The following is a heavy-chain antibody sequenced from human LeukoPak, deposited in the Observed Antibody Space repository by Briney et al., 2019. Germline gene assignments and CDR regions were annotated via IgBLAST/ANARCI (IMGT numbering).Heavy chain of an antibody. CDR1: GFTFSSYA. CDR2: ISGSGGST. J-gene: IGHJ5*01. D-gene: IGHD1-26*01. V-gene: IGHV3-23*01. CDR3: ARRSLSGATTGYYYDS. Sequence: GGSLRLSCAASGFTFSSYAMSWVRQAPGKGLEWVSAISGSGGSTYYADSVKGRFTISRDNSKNTLYLQMNSLRAEDTAFYYCARRSLSGATTGYYYDSWGQGTLVTVSS.